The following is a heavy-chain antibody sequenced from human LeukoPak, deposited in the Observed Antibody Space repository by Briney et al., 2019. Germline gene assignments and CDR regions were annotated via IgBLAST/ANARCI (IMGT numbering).Heavy chain of an antibody. D-gene: IGHD2-15*01. CDR2: IDPSDSYT. CDR1: GYSFASYW. CDR3: ARPDCSGGNCYLLSY. J-gene: IGHJ4*02. V-gene: IGHV5-10-1*01. Sequence: GGSLKISCKGSGYSFASYWISWVRQMPGKGLEWMGRIDPSDSYTDYSPSFQGHVTISADKSISTAYLQWSSLKASDTAMYYCARPDCSGGNCYLLSYWGQGSLVTVSS.